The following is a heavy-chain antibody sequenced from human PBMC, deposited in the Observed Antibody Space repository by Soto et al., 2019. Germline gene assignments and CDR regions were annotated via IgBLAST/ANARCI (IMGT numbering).Heavy chain of an antibody. Sequence: QVQLVQSGAEVKEPGSSVKVSCKASGGTFANFIMNWVRQTPGQGLDWMGGIVPMFGTATYAEKFKGRVTISATESTSTAYMELTSLRSEDTAVYYCGRNGTYSSSLSQYSGMDVWGQGTTVTVS. CDR3: GRNGTYSSSLSQYSGMDV. CDR1: GGTFANFI. J-gene: IGHJ6*02. D-gene: IGHD6-6*01. V-gene: IGHV1-69*01. CDR2: IVPMFGTA.